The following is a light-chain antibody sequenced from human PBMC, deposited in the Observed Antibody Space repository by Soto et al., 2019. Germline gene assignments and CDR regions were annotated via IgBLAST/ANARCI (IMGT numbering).Light chain of an antibody. V-gene: IGLV2-14*01. CDR2: EVR. Sequence: QSVLTQPASVSGSPGQSITISCAGTMRDVGGYNLVSWYQQHPGRAPQLILYEVRNRPSGISFRFSGSKSGNTASLTISGLQAEDEADYYCSSFTSKSTLIFGGGTQVTVL. CDR3: SSFTSKSTLI. J-gene: IGLJ2*01. CDR1: MRDVGGYNL.